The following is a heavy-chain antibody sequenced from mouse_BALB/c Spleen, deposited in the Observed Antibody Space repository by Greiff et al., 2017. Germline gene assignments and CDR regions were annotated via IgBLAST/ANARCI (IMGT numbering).Heavy chain of an antibody. CDR1: GDSITSGY. CDR2: ISYSGST. V-gene: IGHV3-8*02. CDR3: ASSLRLRYWYFDV. D-gene: IGHD1-2*01. J-gene: IGHJ1*01. Sequence: EVMLVESGPSLVKPSQTLSLTCSVTGDSITSGYWNWIRKFPGNKLEYMGYISYSGSTYYNPSLKSRISITRDTSKNQYYLQLNSVTTEDTATYYCASSLRLRYWYFDVWGAGTTVTVSS.